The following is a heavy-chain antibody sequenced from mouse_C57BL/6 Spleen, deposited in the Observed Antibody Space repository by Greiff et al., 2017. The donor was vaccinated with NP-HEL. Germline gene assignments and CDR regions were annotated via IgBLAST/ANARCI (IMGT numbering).Heavy chain of an antibody. CDR2: IDPENGDT. CDR1: GFNIKDDY. Sequence: EVQLQQSGAELVRPGASVKLSCTASGFNIKDDYMHWVKQRPEQGLEWIGWIDPENGDTEYASKFHGKATITADTSSNTAYLQLSSLTSEDTAVYYCTGDGYYNYWGQGTTLTVSS. CDR3: TGDGYYNY. V-gene: IGHV14-4*01. D-gene: IGHD2-3*01. J-gene: IGHJ2*01.